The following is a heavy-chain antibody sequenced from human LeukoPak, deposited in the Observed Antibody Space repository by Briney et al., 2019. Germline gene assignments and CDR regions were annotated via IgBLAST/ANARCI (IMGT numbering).Heavy chain of an antibody. CDR1: GSIFSNSA. CDR2: ISDNGYNT. J-gene: IGHJ4*02. D-gene: IGHD6-6*01. V-gene: IGHV3-23*01. CDR3: AKDEAAARPYY. Sequence: GGSLRLSCVASGSIFSNSAMTWVRQAPGKGLEWVASISDNGYNTYFADSVKARFTISRDNSKNTLYLQMSSLTADDTAVYYCAKDEAAARPYYWGQGTLVTVSS.